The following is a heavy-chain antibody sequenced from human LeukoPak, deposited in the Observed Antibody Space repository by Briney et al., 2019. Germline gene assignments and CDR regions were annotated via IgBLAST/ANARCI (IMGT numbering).Heavy chain of an antibody. CDR1: GYTFTGYY. D-gene: IGHD6-6*01. V-gene: IGHV1-2*02. CDR3: ARAALREQLGGDMAWFDP. Sequence: ASVKVSCKASGYTFTGYYMHWVRQAPGQGLEWMGWINPNSGGTNYAQKFQGRVTITRGTSISTAYMELSRLRSDDTAVYYCARAALREQLGGDMAWFDPWGQGTLVTVSS. J-gene: IGHJ5*02. CDR2: INPNSGGT.